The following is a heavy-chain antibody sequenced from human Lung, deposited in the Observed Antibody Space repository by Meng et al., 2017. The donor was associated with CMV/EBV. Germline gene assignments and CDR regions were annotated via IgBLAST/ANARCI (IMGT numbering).Heavy chain of an antibody. CDR2: IRNDEVQK. CDR1: GFTFSDYG. CDR3: GKDRDKNWWNTFQI. J-gene: IGHJ3*02. Sequence: SXVASGFTFSDYGMHWVRQAPGKGLEWVTFIRNDEVQKYYVDSVTGRFTISRDNSKNTLYLQMNSLRPEDTAVYYCGKDRDKNWWNTFQIRGQGTXVTVAS. D-gene: IGHD2-15*01. V-gene: IGHV3-30*02.